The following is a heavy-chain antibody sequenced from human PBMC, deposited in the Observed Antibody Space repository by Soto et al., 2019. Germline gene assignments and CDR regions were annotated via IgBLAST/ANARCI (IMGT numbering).Heavy chain of an antibody. V-gene: IGHV3-23*01. CDR2: ISGSGGST. CDR1: GFTLCRYA. CDR3: ARDIDI. Sequence: GGSLRPSCAAPGFTLCRYAMSLVRQAPGKGLEWVSAISGSGGSTYYADSVKGRFTISRDNSKNTLYLQMNSLRAGDTAVYYCARDIDIWGQGTMVTVSS. J-gene: IGHJ3*02.